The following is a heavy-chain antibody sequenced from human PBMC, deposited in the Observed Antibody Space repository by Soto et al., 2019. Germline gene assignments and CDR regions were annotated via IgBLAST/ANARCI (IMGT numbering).Heavy chain of an antibody. CDR2: IHYTGSI. CDR1: GGSISSEYFH. V-gene: IGHV4-30-4*08. D-gene: IGHD2-21*02. J-gene: IGHJ6*02. Sequence: ASETLSLTCAVSGGSISSEYFHWTWIRQSPGKGLEWIGYIHYTGSIMYNPSFKSRLTMAVDTTKNQFSLQLTSVTAADTAVYFCAREDAGGDRDYYGLDVWGQGTTVTVSS. CDR3: AREDAGGDRDYYGLDV.